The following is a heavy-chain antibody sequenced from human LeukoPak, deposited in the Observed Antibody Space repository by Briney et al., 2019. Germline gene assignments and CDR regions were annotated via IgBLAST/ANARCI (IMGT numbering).Heavy chain of an antibody. J-gene: IGHJ6*02. D-gene: IGHD3-9*01. CDR1: GGSISSYY. Sequence: SETLSLTCTVSGGSISSYYWSWIRQPPGKGLEWIGYIYYSGSTNYNPSLKSRVTISVDTSKNQFSLKLSSVTAADTAVYYCARQPNPSNYDILTGGYYGMDVWGQGTTVTVSS. CDR3: ARQPNPSNYDILTGGYYGMDV. CDR2: IYYSGST. V-gene: IGHV4-59*01.